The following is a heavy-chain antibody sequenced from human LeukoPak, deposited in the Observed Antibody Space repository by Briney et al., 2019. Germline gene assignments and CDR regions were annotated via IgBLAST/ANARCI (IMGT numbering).Heavy chain of an antibody. V-gene: IGHV4-31*03. D-gene: IGHD3-10*01. CDR1: DGAIGSDGYY. CDR2: IYYSGSA. Sequence: PSETLSLTCSVSDGAIGSDGYYWNWIRQHPGKGLEWIGYIYYSGSASYNPSLKSRVTISVDTSKNQFSLRLSSVAAADTAVYYCARGSYYGFSGDSWGQGSLVTVSS. J-gene: IGHJ4*02. CDR3: ARGSYYGFSGDS.